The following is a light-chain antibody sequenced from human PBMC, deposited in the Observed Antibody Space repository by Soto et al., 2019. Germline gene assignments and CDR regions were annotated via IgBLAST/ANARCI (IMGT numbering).Light chain of an antibody. J-gene: IGKJ1*01. CDR3: QQYGRA. Sequence: EIVMTQSPATLSVSPGERAPLSCRASQSVSIKLAWYQQKPGQAPRLLIYDTSTRATGIPARFSGSGSGTDFTLTISRLEPEDFAVYYCQQYGRAFGQGTKGDIK. CDR2: DTS. V-gene: IGKV3-15*01. CDR1: QSVSIK.